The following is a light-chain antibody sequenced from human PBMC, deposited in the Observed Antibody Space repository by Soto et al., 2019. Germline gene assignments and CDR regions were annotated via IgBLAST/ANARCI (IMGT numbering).Light chain of an antibody. Sequence: GTVCWSRGERATLSSRASRDVIDYLAWYQQKPGQAPRLLIYGASTRATGIPARFSGSGSGTEFTLTLRSLQSDDSAVHFCQQYKTWPALTFCGGTKVDIK. V-gene: IGKV3-15*01. CDR3: QQYKTWPALT. CDR1: RDVIDY. CDR2: GAS. J-gene: IGKJ4*01.